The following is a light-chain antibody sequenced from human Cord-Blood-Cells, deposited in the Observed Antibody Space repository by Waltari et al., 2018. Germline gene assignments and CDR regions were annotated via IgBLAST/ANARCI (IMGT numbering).Light chain of an antibody. J-gene: IGLJ3*02. CDR2: EGS. CDR1: SSDVGSYNL. CDR3: CSYAGSSTWV. V-gene: IGLV2-23*01. Sequence: QSALTQPASVSGSPGQSITISCTGTSSDVGSYNLVSWYQQHPGKAPKRMIYEGSKRPSGVSNRFSGSKSGNTGSLTIAGLQSEDEADYYCCSYAGSSTWVFGGGTKLTVL.